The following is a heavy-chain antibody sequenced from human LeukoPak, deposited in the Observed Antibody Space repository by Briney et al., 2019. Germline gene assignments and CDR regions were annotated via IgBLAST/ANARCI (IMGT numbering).Heavy chain of an antibody. CDR2: IYHSGST. CDR3: ARILRAVAGTKDY. J-gene: IGHJ4*02. CDR1: GYSISSGYY. V-gene: IGHV4-38-2*01. D-gene: IGHD6-19*01. Sequence: SETLSLTCAVSGYSISSGYYWGWFRQPPGKGLEWIGSIYHSGSTYYNPSLKSRVTISVDTSKNQFSLKLSSVTAADTAVYYCARILRAVAGTKDYWGQRTLVTVSS.